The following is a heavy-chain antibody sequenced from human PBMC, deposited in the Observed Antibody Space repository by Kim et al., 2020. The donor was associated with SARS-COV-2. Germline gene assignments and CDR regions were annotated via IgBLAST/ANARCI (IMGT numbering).Heavy chain of an antibody. CDR1: GYTFTGYY. CDR3: ARDMDPSSTGGMDV. D-gene: IGHD2-2*01. Sequence: ASVKVSCKASGYTFTGYYMHWVRQAPGQGLEWMGWINPNSGGTNYAQKFQGRVTMTRDTSISTAYMELSRLRSDDTAVYYCARDMDPSSTGGMDVWGQGTTVTVSS. CDR2: INPNSGGT. V-gene: IGHV1-2*02. J-gene: IGHJ6*02.